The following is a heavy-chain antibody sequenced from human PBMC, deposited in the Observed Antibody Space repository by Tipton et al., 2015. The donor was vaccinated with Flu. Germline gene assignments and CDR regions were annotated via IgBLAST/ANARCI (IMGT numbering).Heavy chain of an antibody. J-gene: IGHJ2*01. V-gene: IGHV1-69*01. CDR3: AREGYCGGDCYAQNWYFDL. Sequence: QLVQSGAEVKKPGSSVEVSCKASGGTFSSYAISWVRQAPGQGLEWMGGIIPIFGTANYAQKFQGRVTITADESTSTAYMELSSLRSEDTAVYYCAREGYCGGDCYAQNWYFDLGGRGPLVTVSS. CDR1: GGTFSSYA. D-gene: IGHD2-21*02. CDR2: IIPIFGTA.